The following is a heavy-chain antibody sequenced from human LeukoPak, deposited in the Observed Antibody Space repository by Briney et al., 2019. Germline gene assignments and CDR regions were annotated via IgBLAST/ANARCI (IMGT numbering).Heavy chain of an antibody. J-gene: IGHJ4*02. CDR2: INHSGST. V-gene: IGHV4-34*01. CDR3: ARTYYYGSGSYPFDY. CDR1: GFTFSDYY. D-gene: IGHD3-10*01. Sequence: GSLRLSCAASGFTFSDYYMNWIRQAPGKGLEWIGEINHSGSTNYNPSLRSRVTISVDTSKNQFSLKLSSVTAADTAVYYCARTYYYGSGSYPFDYWGQGTLVTVSS.